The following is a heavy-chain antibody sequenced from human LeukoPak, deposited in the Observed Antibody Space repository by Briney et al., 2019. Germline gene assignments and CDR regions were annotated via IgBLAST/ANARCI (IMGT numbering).Heavy chain of an antibody. CDR3: ARDYSSSWFDP. J-gene: IGHJ5*02. V-gene: IGHV4-38-2*02. D-gene: IGHD6-13*01. Sequence: PSETLSLTCAVSGYSISSGYYWGWIRQPPGKGLEWIGSIYHSGSTYYNPSLKSRVTTSVDTSKNQFSLKLSSVTAADTAVYYCARDYSSSWFDPWGQGTLVTVSS. CDR2: IYHSGST. CDR1: GYSISSGYY.